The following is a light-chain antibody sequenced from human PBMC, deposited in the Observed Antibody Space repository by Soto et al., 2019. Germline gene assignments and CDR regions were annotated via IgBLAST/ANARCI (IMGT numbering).Light chain of an antibody. Sequence: QSALTQPASVSGSPGQSITISCTGTSSDVGCYNYVSWYQQHPGKAPKLMIYDVSNRPSGVSNRFSGSKSGNTASLTISGLQAEDEADYSCSSYTSSSTLMVFGGGTKLTVL. J-gene: IGLJ2*01. CDR3: SSYTSSSTLMV. CDR2: DVS. V-gene: IGLV2-14*01. CDR1: SSDVGCYNY.